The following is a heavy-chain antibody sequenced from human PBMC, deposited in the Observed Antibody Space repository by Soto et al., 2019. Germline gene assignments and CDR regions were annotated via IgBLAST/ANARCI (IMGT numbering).Heavy chain of an antibody. CDR3: AREYGPRVDYGDSTNVPAFDI. Sequence: KAGGSLRLSCAASGFTFSSYSMNWVRQAPGKGLEWVSSISSSSSYIYYADSVKGRFTISRDNAKNSLYLQMNSLRAEDTAVYYCAREYGPRVDYGDSTNVPAFDIWGQGTMVTVSS. CDR2: ISSSSSYI. J-gene: IGHJ3*02. D-gene: IGHD4-17*01. CDR1: GFTFSSYS. V-gene: IGHV3-21*01.